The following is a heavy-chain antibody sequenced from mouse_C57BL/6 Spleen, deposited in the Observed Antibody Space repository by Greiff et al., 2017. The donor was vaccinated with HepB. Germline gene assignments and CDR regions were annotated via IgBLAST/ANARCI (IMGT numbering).Heavy chain of an antibody. CDR2: IDPSDSYT. CDR3: ARDPRGGNYPLAMDY. D-gene: IGHD2-1*01. Sequence: QVQLKQPGAELVKPGASVKLSCKASGYTFTSYWMQWVKQRPGQGLEWIGEIDPSDSYTNYNQKFKGKATLTVDTSSSTAYMQLSSLTSEDSAVYYCARDPRGGNYPLAMDYWGQGTSVTVSS. CDR1: GYTFTSYW. V-gene: IGHV1-50*01. J-gene: IGHJ4*01.